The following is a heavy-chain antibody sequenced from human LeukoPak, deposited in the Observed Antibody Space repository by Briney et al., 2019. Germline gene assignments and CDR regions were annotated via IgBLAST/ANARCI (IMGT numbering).Heavy chain of an antibody. J-gene: IGHJ2*01. D-gene: IGHD4-17*01. CDR1: GGSISSYY. Sequence: PSETLSLTCTVSGGSISSYYWSWIRQPAGKGLELIGRIYTSGSTNYNPSLKRRVTMSVDTSKNQFSLKLSSVTAADTAVYYCARTFSYGASWYFDLWGRGTLVTVSS. CDR2: IYTSGST. CDR3: ARTFSYGASWYFDL. V-gene: IGHV4-4*07.